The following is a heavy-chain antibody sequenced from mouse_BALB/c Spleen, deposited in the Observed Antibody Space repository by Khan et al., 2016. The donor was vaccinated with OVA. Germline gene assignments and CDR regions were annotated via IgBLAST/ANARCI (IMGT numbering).Heavy chain of an antibody. CDR1: GYSITSEYT. CDR2: ISYSGNT. Sequence: VQLQQSGPGLVKPPQSLSLTCTVTGYSITSEYTWNWIRQFPGNKLEWMGFISYSGNTRYNPSLKSRISITRDTSKNQFFLQLNSVTSEDTATYYCARKDYYDYDPFPYWGQGTLVTVSA. D-gene: IGHD2-4*01. CDR3: ARKDYYDYDPFPY. V-gene: IGHV3-2*02. J-gene: IGHJ3*01.